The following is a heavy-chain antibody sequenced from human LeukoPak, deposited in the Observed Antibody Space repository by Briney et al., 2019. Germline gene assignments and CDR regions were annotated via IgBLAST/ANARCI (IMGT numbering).Heavy chain of an antibody. J-gene: IGHJ4*02. CDR2: IKEDGSEK. Sequence: GGSLRLSCAASGFTFSNYWMIWVRQAQGKGLEWVGNIKEDGSEKRYADSVRGRFTISRDNAKNSLYLQMNSLRAEDTAVYYCARFDYADYLAFDYWGQGTLVTVSS. CDR1: GFTFSNYW. CDR3: ARFDYADYLAFDY. V-gene: IGHV3-7*02. D-gene: IGHD4-17*01.